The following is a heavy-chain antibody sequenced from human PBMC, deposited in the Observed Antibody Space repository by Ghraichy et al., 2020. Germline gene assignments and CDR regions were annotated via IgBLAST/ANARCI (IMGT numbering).Heavy chain of an antibody. D-gene: IGHD3-22*01. V-gene: IGHV1-46*01. CDR2: INPSGGST. J-gene: IGHJ4*02. Sequence: ASVKVSCKASGYTFTSYYMHWVRQAPGQGLEWMGIINPSGGSTSYAQKFQGRVTMTRDTSTSTVYMELSSLRSEDTAVYYCARAPTSSYGHEYYYDSSDKEFDYWGQGTLVTVSS. CDR3: ARAPTSSYGHEYYYDSSDKEFDY. CDR1: GYTFTSYY.